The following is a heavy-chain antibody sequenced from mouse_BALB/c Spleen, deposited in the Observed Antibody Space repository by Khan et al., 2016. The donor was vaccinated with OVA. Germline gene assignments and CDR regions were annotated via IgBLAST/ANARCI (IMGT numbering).Heavy chain of an antibody. J-gene: IGHJ4*01. CDR1: GYTFTNYG. CDR2: INTYTGEP. V-gene: IGHV9-3-1*01. D-gene: IGHD2-1*01. Sequence: QIQLVQSGPELKKPGETVKISCKASGYTFTNYGMNWVKQAPGKGLKWMGWINTYTGEPTYAADFKGRFAFSLATSASTAYLQINNLRNEDTATNVCGRVQNGNYEGAMDYWGQGTSVTASS. CDR3: GRVQNGNYEGAMDY.